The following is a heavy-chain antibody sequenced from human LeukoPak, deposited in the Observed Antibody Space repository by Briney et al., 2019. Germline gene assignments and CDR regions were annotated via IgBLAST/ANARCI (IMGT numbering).Heavy chain of an antibody. CDR1: GGSLSTYSY. Sequence: KPSETLSLTCAVSGGSLSTYSYWSWIRQPPGKGLEWIGLMYSSGSTNYNPSLKSRVTISVDTSKNQFSLKLSSVTAADTAVYYCAREGYYDVLTGYYYNWLDSWGQGTLVTVSS. D-gene: IGHD3-9*01. V-gene: IGHV4-59*01. CDR3: AREGYYDVLTGYYYNWLDS. J-gene: IGHJ5*01. CDR2: MYSSGST.